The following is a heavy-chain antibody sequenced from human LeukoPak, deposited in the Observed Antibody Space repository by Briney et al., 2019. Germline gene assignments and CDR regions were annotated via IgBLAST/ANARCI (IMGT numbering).Heavy chain of an antibody. CDR2: IFSDGSII. V-gene: IGHV3-74*03. CDR1: GFTLSSYW. D-gene: IGHD1-14*01. J-gene: IGHJ3*01. CDR3: TRDWRNIGFDV. Sequence: QPGESLRLSCAASGFTLSSYWMHWVRQVPGRGLVWVSRIFSDGSIITYADSVKGRFTISRDNAKNTLYLQMDSLRAEDTADYYCTRDWRNIGFDVWGQGTMVTASS.